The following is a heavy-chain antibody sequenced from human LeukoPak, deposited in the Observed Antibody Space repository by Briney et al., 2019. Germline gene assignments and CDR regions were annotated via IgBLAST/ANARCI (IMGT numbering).Heavy chain of an antibody. D-gene: IGHD1-26*01. CDR1: GFTFKDYG. CDR2: INRNGGGT. CDR3: AKHMRATNTYSFFGLDV. J-gene: IGHJ6*02. Sequence: PGGSLRLSCAATGFTFKDYGMHWVRQPPGKGLEWVSSINRNGGGTDYADSVKDRFTISRDNAKNSLYLQLSSLRPEDTALYYCAKHMRATNTYSFFGLDVWGQGTTVTVSS. V-gene: IGHV3-9*01.